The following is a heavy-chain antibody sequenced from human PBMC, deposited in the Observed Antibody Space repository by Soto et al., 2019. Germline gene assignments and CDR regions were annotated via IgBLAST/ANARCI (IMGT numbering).Heavy chain of an antibody. CDR3: ARYFVWLWGRDDAFDI. V-gene: IGHV1-8*01. D-gene: IGHD3-9*01. J-gene: IGHJ3*02. Sequence: QVQLVQSGAEVKKPGASVKVSCKASGYTFTSYEINWVRQATGQGLEWMGWMNPNSGNTGYAQKFQGRVTMTRNTSISTAYMELSSLRSEDTAVYYCARYFVWLWGRDDAFDIWGQGTMVTVSS. CDR2: MNPNSGNT. CDR1: GYTFTSYE.